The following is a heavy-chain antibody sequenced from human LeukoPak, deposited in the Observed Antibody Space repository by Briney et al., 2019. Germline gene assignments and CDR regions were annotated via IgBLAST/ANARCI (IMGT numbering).Heavy chain of an antibody. J-gene: IGHJ6*03. D-gene: IGHD3-3*01. Sequence: GGSLRLSCVGSGFTFSNYLMNWVRQAPGKGLEWVSFISSTGGTIYYADAVKGRFTVSRDNAKNSLLLQMNSLRVEDMALYYCAKGGGVDYYYMDVWGKGTTVTVSS. V-gene: IGHV3-48*01. CDR2: ISSTGGTI. CDR1: GFTFSNYL. CDR3: AKGGGVDYYYMDV.